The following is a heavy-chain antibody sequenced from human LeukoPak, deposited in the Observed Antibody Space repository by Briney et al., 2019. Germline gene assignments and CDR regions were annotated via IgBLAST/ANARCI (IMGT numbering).Heavy chain of an antibody. V-gene: IGHV3-11*06. CDR1: EFIFSDYY. CDR3: ARDPAIDY. CDR2: ISSSSSYI. D-gene: IGHD2-15*01. Sequence: GGSLRLSCVVSEFIFSDYYMSWIRQAPGKGLEWVSSISSSSSYIYYADSVKGRSTISRDNAKNSLYLQMNSLRAEDTAVYYCARDPAIDYWGQGTLVTVSS. J-gene: IGHJ4*02.